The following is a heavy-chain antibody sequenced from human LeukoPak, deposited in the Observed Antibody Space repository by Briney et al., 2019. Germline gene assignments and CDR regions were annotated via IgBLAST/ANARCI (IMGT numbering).Heavy chain of an antibody. V-gene: IGHV1-46*01. J-gene: IGHJ4*02. D-gene: IGHD6-19*01. CDR1: GYTFTSYY. Sequence: ASVKVSCKASGYTFTSYYMHWVRQAPGQGLEWMGIINPSGGSTSYAQKFQGRVTMTTDMSTSTVYMVLSSLRSEDTAVYYCARGGIAVAGPSDYWGQGTLVTVSS. CDR3: ARGGIAVAGPSDY. CDR2: INPSGGST.